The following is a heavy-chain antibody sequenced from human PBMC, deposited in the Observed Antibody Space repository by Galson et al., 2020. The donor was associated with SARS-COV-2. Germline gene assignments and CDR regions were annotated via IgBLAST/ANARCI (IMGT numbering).Heavy chain of an antibody. CDR2: LSSTGTYI. D-gene: IGHD2-2*01. CDR3: AREAYSSTWYVDC. J-gene: IGHJ4*02. V-gene: IGHV3-21*01. Sequence: GESLKISCAASGFTFSSYTMTWVRQAPGKGLEWVSSLSSTGTYIYYADSVKGRFTISRDNARNSLYLQMNSLTAEDTAVYYCAREAYSSTWYVDCWGQGTLVTVSS. CDR1: GFTFSSYT.